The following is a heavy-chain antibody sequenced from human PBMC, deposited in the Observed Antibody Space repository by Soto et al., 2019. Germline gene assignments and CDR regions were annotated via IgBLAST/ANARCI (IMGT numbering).Heavy chain of an antibody. CDR3: AKDNFDY. J-gene: IGHJ4*02. CDR2: ISWDSGST. CDR1: GFTFDDYS. Sequence: GGSLRLSCAASGFTFDDYSMHWVRQAPGKGLEWLSLISWDSGSTYYADSVKGRFTISRDNSKNSLYLQMNSLRTEDSALYYCAKDNFDYWGQGTLVTVSS. V-gene: IGHV3-43*01.